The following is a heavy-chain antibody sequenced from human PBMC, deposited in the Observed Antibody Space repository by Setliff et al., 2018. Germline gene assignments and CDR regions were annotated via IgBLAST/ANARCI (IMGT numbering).Heavy chain of an antibody. D-gene: IGHD3-3*01. CDR1: GFTFSSYS. V-gene: IGHV3-48*01. J-gene: IGHJ4*02. CDR2: ISSSSSTI. Sequence: PGGSLRLSCAASGFTFSSYSMNWVRQAPGKGLEWVSYISSSSSTIYYADSVKGRFTISRDNAKNSLYLQMNSLRAEDTAVYYCARDLDGVTRLFDYWGQGTLVTVSS. CDR3: ARDLDGVTRLFDY.